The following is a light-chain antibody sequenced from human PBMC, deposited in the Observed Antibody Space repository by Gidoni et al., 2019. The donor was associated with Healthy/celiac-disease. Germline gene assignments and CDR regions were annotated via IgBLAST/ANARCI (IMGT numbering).Light chain of an antibody. V-gene: IGKV3-15*01. CDR3: QHYRT. Sequence: EIVMTQSPATLSVSPGERATLSCRASQSVSSNLAWYQQRPGQAPRLLIFGASTRATGIPARFSGSGSGTEFTLTISSLQSEDFAVYYCQHYRTFXPXTKVDIK. J-gene: IGKJ3*01. CDR2: GAS. CDR1: QSVSSN.